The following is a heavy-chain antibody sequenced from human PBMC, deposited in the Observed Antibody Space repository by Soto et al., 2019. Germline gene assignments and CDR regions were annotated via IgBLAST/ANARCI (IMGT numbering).Heavy chain of an antibody. D-gene: IGHD6-13*01. V-gene: IGHV4-34*01. J-gene: IGHJ6*02. CDR1: GGSFSGYY. Sequence: PSETLSLACAVYGGSFSGYYWSWIRQPPGKGLEWIGEINHSGSTNYNPSLKIRVTISVDTSKNQFSLKLSSVTAADTAVYYCARRRTGTAKTWGAYYHYGMAVWGQGTTVTVSS. CDR3: ARRRTGTAKTWGAYYHYGMAV. CDR2: INHSGST.